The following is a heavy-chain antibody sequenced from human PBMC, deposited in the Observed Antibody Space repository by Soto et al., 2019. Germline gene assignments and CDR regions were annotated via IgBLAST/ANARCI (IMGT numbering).Heavy chain of an antibody. CDR2: IYPGDSDT. D-gene: IGHD3-16*02. J-gene: IGHJ6*03. CDR1: GYSFTSYW. Sequence: GESLNISCKGSGYSFTSYWIGWVRQMPGKGLEWMGIIYPGDSDTRYSPSFQGQVTISADKSISTAYLQWSSLKASDTAIYYCARVEALDYYYLDVWGKGTTVTVSS. CDR3: ARVEALDYYYLDV. V-gene: IGHV5-51*01.